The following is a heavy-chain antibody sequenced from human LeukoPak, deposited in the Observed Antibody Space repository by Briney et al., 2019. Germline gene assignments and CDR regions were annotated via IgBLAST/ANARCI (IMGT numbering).Heavy chain of an antibody. CDR1: GYTFTSYG. V-gene: IGHV1-18*01. CDR2: ISAYNGNT. Sequence: GASVKVSCKASGYTFTSYGISWVRQAPGQGLEWMGWISAYNGNTNYAQKLQGRVTTTTDTSTSTAYMELRSLRSDDTAVYYCARVVDCSSTSCSAPSSWFDPWGQGTLVTVSS. J-gene: IGHJ5*02. CDR3: ARVVDCSSTSCSAPSSWFDP. D-gene: IGHD2-2*01.